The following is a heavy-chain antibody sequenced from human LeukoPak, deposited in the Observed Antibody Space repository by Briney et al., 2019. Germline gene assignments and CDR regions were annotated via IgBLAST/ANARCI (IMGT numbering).Heavy chain of an antibody. Sequence: PSETLSLTCAVSGGSISSSNWWSWVRQPPGKGLEWIGEINHSGSTNYNPSLKSRVTISVDTSKNQFSLKLSSVTAADTAVYYCARRSSYSYFQHWGQGTLVTVSS. D-gene: IGHD3-3*01. CDR3: ARRSSYSYFQH. V-gene: IGHV4-4*02. J-gene: IGHJ1*01. CDR2: INHSGST. CDR1: GGSISSSNW.